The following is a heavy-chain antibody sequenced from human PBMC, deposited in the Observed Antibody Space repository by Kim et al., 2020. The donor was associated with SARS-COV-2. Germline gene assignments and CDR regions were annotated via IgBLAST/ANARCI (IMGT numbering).Heavy chain of an antibody. V-gene: IGHV3-23*01. J-gene: IGHJ4*02. Sequence: YSYSVNGRFTFSRDNSWSTLSLQMNSVRAEDTAVYYCAKRSATGSYYFDYWGQGILVTVSS. D-gene: IGHD6-6*01. CDR3: AKRSATGSYYFDY.